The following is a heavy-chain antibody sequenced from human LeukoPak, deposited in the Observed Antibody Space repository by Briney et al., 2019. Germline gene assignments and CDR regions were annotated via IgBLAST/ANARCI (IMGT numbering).Heavy chain of an antibody. J-gene: IGHJ3*02. D-gene: IGHD3-10*01. CDR3: ARESGFGELFPYAFDI. CDR1: GFTFSDYY. Sequence: PGGSLRLSCAASGFTFSDYYMSWIRQAPGKGLEWVSYISSSGSTIYYADSVKGRFTISRDNAKNSLYLQMNSLRAEDTAVYYCARESGFGELFPYAFDIWGQGTVVTVSS. V-gene: IGHV3-11*01. CDR2: ISSSGSTI.